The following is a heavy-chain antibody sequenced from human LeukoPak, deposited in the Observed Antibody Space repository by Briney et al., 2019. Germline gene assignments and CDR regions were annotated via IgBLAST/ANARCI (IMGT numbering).Heavy chain of an antibody. CDR3: ARKVAVAGSTYYYYGMDV. CDR2: IYPGDSDT. CDR1: GYIFTSYW. V-gene: IGHV5-51*01. D-gene: IGHD6-19*01. Sequence: GESLKISCKGSGYIFTSYWIGWVRQMPGKGLEWMGIIYPGDSDTRYSPSFQGQVTISADKSISTAYLQWSSLKASDTAMYYCARKVAVAGSTYYYYGMDVWGQGTTVTVSS. J-gene: IGHJ6*02.